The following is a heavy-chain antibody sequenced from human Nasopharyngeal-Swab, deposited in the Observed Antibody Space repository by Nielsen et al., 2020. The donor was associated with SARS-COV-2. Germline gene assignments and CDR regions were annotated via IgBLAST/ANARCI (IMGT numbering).Heavy chain of an antibody. CDR1: GYTFTSYG. D-gene: IGHD4-11*01. CDR3: ARDLATVILGWFDP. CDR2: ISAYNGNT. V-gene: IGHV1-18*01. Sequence: ASVKVSCKASGYTFTSYGISWVRQAPGQGLEWMGWISAYNGNTKYAQKLQGRVTMTTDTSTSTAYMELRSLRSDDTAVYYCARDLATVILGWFDPWAREPWSPSPQ. J-gene: IGHJ5*02.